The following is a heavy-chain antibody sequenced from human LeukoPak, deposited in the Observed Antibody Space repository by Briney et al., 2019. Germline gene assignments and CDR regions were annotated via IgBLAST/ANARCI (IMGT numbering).Heavy chain of an antibody. D-gene: IGHD3-9*01. J-gene: IGHJ4*02. CDR2: ISQDGSEK. CDR3: TKYFLADNEKREVRLGY. V-gene: IGHV3-7*01. Sequence: PGGSLRLSCETSGFTFGDYWMTWVRRAPGKGLEWVATISQDGSEKYYLDSVRGRFTISRDNSKNSLSLHMTSLRVDDTAVFYCTKYFLADNEKREVRLGYWGQGTLVTVSS. CDR1: GFTFGDYW.